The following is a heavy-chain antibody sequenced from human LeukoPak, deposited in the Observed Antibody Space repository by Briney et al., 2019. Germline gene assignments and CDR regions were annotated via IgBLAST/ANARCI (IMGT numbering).Heavy chain of an antibody. CDR1: GDSVTSYY. Sequence: SETLCLSCSVSGDSVTSYYWSWIRQPPGKGLEWIGYVSSDGTTNYTPSLRSRVIMSVDTAKNHISLSLTSLTAADTAIYYCARLDCTGDGCYNHWGQGTVVSVSS. D-gene: IGHD2-8*02. J-gene: IGHJ4*02. CDR2: VSSDGTT. V-gene: IGHV4-59*08. CDR3: ARLDCTGDGCYNH.